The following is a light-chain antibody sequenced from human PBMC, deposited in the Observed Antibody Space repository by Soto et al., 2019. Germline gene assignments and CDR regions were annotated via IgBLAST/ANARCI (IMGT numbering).Light chain of an antibody. CDR2: SAS. CDR1: QGISNW. Sequence: DIQMTQSPSSVSASVGDRVTITCRASQGISNWLAWYQQKPGKAPKLLIYSASSLQNGVTSRFSGSGSGPEFTLTVTSLQPEDFATYYCQQGTSFPRTFGQGTKVEIK. J-gene: IGKJ1*01. V-gene: IGKV1-12*01. CDR3: QQGTSFPRT.